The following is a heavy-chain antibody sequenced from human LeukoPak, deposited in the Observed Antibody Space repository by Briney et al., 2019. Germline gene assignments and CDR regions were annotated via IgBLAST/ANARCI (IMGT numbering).Heavy chain of an antibody. CDR2: ISSDGNNK. D-gene: IGHD3-22*01. CDR1: GFTFSNYA. Sequence: GGSLRLSCAASGFTFSNYAMHWVRQAPGKGLEWVAVISSDGNNKYYADSVKDRFTISRDNSKNTLYLQMNSLRAEDTTVYYCAREGRYYYDSSGYYFQGYFDYWGQGTLVTVSS. V-gene: IGHV3-30-3*01. CDR3: AREGRYYYDSSGYYFQGYFDY. J-gene: IGHJ4*02.